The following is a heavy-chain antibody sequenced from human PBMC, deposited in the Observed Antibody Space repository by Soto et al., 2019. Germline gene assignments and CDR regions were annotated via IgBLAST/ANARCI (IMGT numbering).Heavy chain of an antibody. Sequence: QITLKESGPTLVKPTQTLTLTCTFSGFSLSTSGVGVGWVRQPPGKALEWLALIYWDDDKRYSPSLKSRLTSTKDTSKNQVVLIMTNMDPVDTATYFCAHSPPPTVTTSAEYFQHWGQGTLVIVSS. CDR3: AHSPPPTVTTSAEYFQH. CDR2: IYWDDDK. J-gene: IGHJ1*01. CDR1: GFSLSTSGVG. D-gene: IGHD4-17*01. V-gene: IGHV2-5*02.